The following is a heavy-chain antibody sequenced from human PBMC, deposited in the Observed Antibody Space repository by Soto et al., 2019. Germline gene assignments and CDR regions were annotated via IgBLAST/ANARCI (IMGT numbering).Heavy chain of an antibody. CDR2: SYSRSKWYN. V-gene: IGHV6-1*01. D-gene: IGHD3-3*01. Sequence: SQTLSLTCAISGHSVSSISAAWNWIRQSPSRGLEWLGRSYSRSKWYNEYAVSLQSRITINPDTSKNPFSLQLNSVTPEDTGVYYGARASITIFGVVLHFDYWGQGTLVTVSS. CDR1: GHSVSSISAA. J-gene: IGHJ4*02. CDR3: ARASITIFGVVLHFDY.